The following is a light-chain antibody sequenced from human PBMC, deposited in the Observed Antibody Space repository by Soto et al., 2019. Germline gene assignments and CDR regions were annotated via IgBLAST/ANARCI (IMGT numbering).Light chain of an antibody. CDR3: LQHTYIWS. J-gene: IGKJ1*01. V-gene: IGKV1-17*02. CDR2: AAS. Sequence: DIHMTQSPPSLSASVGDTVTITCRASQDVSNDLGWFQQKPGKAPKRLIFAASNLESGVQSRFSGTGSGTDSILTITNLQPEDFATYYCLQHTYIWSFGQGTKVDIK. CDR1: QDVSND.